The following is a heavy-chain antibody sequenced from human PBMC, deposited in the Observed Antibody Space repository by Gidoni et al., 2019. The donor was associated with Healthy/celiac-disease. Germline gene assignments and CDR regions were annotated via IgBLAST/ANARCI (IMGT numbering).Heavy chain of an antibody. J-gene: IGHJ4*02. CDR3: ARARGGTMGEKYYFDY. D-gene: IGHD2-15*01. CDR2: IYTSGST. V-gene: IGHV4-61*02. Sequence: QVQLQESGPGLVKPSQTLSLTCTVSGGSISSGSSYWSWIRQPAGKGLEWIGRIYTSGSTKYNPSLKSRVTISVDTSKKQFSLKLSSVTAADTAVYYWARARGGTMGEKYYFDYWGQGTLVTVSS. CDR1: GGSISSGSSY.